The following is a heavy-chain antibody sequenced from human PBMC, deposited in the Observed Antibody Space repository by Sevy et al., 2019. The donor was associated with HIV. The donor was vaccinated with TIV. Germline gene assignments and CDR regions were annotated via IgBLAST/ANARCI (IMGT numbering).Heavy chain of an antibody. CDR3: ARDRWELLYCNGMDL. D-gene: IGHD1-26*01. J-gene: IGHJ6*01. CDR1: GFTVSSNY. V-gene: IGHV3-53*01. Sequence: GGSLRLSCAASGFTVSSNYMSWVRQAPGKGLEWVSVIYSGGSTYYADSVKGRFTISRDNSKNTLYLQMNSLRAEDTAVYYCARDRWELLYCNGMDLWGQGTTVTVSS. CDR2: IYSGGST.